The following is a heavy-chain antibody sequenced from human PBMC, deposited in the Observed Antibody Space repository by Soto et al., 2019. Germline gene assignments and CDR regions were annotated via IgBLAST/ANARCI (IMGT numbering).Heavy chain of an antibody. CDR3: ARTGSGWDSGWFDP. CDR1: SGSISSSNW. CDR2: IYHSGST. V-gene: IGHV4-4*02. Sequence: ASETLSLTCAVSSGSISSSNWWSWVRQPPGKGLEWIGEIYHSGSTNYNPSLKSRVTISVDTSKNQFSLKLSSVTAADTAVYYCARTGSGWDSGWFDPWGQGTLVTVSS. D-gene: IGHD6-19*01. J-gene: IGHJ5*02.